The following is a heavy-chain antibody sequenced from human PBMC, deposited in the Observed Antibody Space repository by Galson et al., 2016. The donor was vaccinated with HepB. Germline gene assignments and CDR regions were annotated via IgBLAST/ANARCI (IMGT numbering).Heavy chain of an antibody. CDR2: ISYDETNK. Sequence: SLRLSCAGFGFNFSTYTMHWVRQTPGKGLEWVAFISYDETNKFYADSVKGRFTVSRDNSKNTLCLQMNSLRAEDTAVYYCARRKGGSERWGDAFDIWGQGTMVTVSS. CDR3: ARRKGGSERWGDAFDI. D-gene: IGHD3-10*01. CDR1: GFNFSTYT. J-gene: IGHJ3*02. V-gene: IGHV3-30*04.